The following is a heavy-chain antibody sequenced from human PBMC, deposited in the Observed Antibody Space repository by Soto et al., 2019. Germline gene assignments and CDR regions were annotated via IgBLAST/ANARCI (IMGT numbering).Heavy chain of an antibody. D-gene: IGHD6-19*01. CDR2: PFSGST. Sequence: QLQLQESGPGLVKPSETLSLTCTVSGGSVGRRSAYLGWVRQPPGKGLEWIGTPFSGSTYSNPSLKSRVTISVDTSKNQFSLKLTSVAATDTAIYYCATTRGIAVGGSFDNWGQGILVTVSS. V-gene: IGHV4-39*01. CDR1: GGSVGRRSAY. CDR3: ATTRGIAVGGSFDN. J-gene: IGHJ5*02.